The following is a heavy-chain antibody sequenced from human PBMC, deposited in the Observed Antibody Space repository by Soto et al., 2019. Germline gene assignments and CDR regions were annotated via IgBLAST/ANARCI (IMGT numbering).Heavy chain of an antibody. CDR3: ARDSVGSGYD. V-gene: IGHV4-59*01. CDR2: IYYSGYT. Sequence: QVQLQESGPGLVKPSETLSLTCAVCGGSMSSYYWSWIRQPPGKRPEWIGYIYYSGYTNYNPSLKSRVTISVDTSKNQFSLKLSSVTAADTAVYYCARDSVGSGYDWGQGTLVTVSS. D-gene: IGHD5-12*01. CDR1: GGSMSSYY. J-gene: IGHJ4*02.